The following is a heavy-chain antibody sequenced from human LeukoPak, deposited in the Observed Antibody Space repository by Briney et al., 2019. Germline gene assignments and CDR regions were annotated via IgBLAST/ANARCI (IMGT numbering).Heavy chain of an antibody. D-gene: IGHD3-16*01. V-gene: IGHV1-2*06. J-gene: IGHJ3*02. CDR1: GYTFTGYY. CDR2: TNPNSGGT. Sequence: GASVKVSCKASGYTFTGYYMHWVRQAPGQGLEWMGRTNPNSGGTNYAQKFQGRVTMTRDTSISTAYMELSRLRSDDTAVYYCARDFQGAHAFDIWGQGTMVTASS. CDR3: ARDFQGAHAFDI.